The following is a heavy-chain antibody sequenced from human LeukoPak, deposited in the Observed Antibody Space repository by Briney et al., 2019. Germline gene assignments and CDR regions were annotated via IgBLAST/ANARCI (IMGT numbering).Heavy chain of an antibody. CDR2: ISGSGAST. D-gene: IGHD3-10*01. CDR3: AKGGLRGSGNYYCVDY. J-gene: IGHJ4*02. CDR1: GFTFSTYA. Sequence: TGGSLRLSCAASGFTFSTYAMSWVRQAPGKGLEWVSAISGSGASTYYADSVKGRFTISRDNSKNTLYLQMNSLRAEDTAVYYCAKGGLRGSGNYYCVDYWGQGTLVTVSS. V-gene: IGHV3-23*01.